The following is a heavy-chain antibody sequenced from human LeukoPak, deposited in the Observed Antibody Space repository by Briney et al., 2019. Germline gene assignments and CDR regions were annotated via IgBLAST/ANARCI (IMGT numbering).Heavy chain of an antibody. D-gene: IGHD6-13*01. CDR2: IGTAGDT. CDR1: GFTFRTYD. J-gene: IGHJ4*02. CDR3: ARGDDYTSSWSPRPIDY. V-gene: IGHV3-13*04. Sequence: PGGSLRLSCAASGFTFRTYDMHCVRQLIGKGLEWVSAIGTAGDTYYPGSVKGRFTISRENAKNSLYLQMNNLRAGDTAVYFCARGDDYTSSWSPRPIDYWGQGTLVTVSS.